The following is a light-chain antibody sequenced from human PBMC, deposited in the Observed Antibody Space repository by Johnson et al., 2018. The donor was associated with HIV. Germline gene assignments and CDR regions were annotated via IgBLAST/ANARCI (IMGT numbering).Light chain of an antibody. CDR3: GTWDTSLSAYV. J-gene: IGLJ1*01. Sequence: QSVLTQSPSASGTPGQRVTISCSGSSSIIGSNTVNWYQQLPGTAPKLLIYRNNQRPSGVPDRFSGSKSGTSASLGITGLQTGDESDYYCGTWDTSLSAYVFGTGTKVTVL. CDR1: SSIIGSNT. V-gene: IGLV1-44*01. CDR2: RNN.